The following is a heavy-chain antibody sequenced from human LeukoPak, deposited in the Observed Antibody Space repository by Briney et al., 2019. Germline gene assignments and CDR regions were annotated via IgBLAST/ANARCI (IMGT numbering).Heavy chain of an antibody. D-gene: IGHD3-22*01. V-gene: IGHV4-61*01. J-gene: IGHJ4*02. CDR2: IYYSGST. CDR3: ARDRGGIPFYYDSSGTYFDY. CDR1: GGSVSSGSYY. Sequence: SETLSLTCTVSGGSVSSGSYYWSWLRQPPGKGLEWIGYIYYSGSTNYNPSLKSRVTISVDTSKNQFSLKLSSVTAADTAVYYCARDRGGIPFYYDSSGTYFDYWGQGTLVTVSS.